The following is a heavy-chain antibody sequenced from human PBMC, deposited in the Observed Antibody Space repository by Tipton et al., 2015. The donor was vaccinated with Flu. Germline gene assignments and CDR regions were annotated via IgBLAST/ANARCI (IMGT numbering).Heavy chain of an antibody. CDR3: ASAPTMTTFFL. Sequence: LRLSCSVSGASISDYYWNWIRQRPGKGLEWLAHISYSGTTDYNPSLKSRLTVSADTSKNQFSLKLTSVTATDTAIYYCASAPTMTTFFLWGQGTLVTVSS. J-gene: IGHJ4*02. D-gene: IGHD4-17*01. V-gene: IGHV4-59*08. CDR1: GASISDYY. CDR2: ISYSGTT.